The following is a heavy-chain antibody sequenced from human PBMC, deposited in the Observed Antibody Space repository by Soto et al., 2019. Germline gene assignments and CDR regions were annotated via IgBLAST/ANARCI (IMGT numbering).Heavy chain of an antibody. CDR2: ISGSGGST. V-gene: IGHV3-23*01. CDR1: GFTFSSYA. CDR3: RTRSGYFYTVDY. Sequence: GGSLRLSCAASGFTFSSYAMSWVRQAPGKGLEWVSAISGSGGSTYYADSVKGRFTFSRDNSKNTLYLQMNSLRAEDTAVYYCRTRSGYFYTVDYWGQGTLVTVSS. D-gene: IGHD3-22*01. J-gene: IGHJ4*02.